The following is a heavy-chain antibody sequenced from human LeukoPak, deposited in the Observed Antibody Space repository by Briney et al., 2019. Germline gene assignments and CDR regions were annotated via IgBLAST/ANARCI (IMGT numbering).Heavy chain of an antibody. Sequence: ASVKVSCKASGYAFTSYYMHWVRQAPGQGLEWMGIIKPTTGSTSYAQKFQGRVTMTRDTSTSTVYMELSSLRSEDTAVYYCARRADSSGDQYNWFDPWGQGTLVTVSS. V-gene: IGHV1-46*01. CDR1: GYAFTSYY. CDR3: ARRADSSGDQYNWFDP. CDR2: IKPTTGST. J-gene: IGHJ5*02. D-gene: IGHD3-22*01.